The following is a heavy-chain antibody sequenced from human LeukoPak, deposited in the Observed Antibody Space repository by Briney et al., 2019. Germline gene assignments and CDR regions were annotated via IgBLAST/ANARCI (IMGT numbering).Heavy chain of an antibody. D-gene: IGHD3-22*01. CDR2: ISCGGDTT. CDR1: GFSFSSYT. V-gene: IGHV3-23*01. J-gene: IGHJ4*02. Sequence: GSLRRSCSASGFSFSSYTMTWVRQAPGKGPEWVSIISCGGDTTFYTDSVKGRFTISRDNSKNTLYLQMNSLSVEDTAVYYCAKGLPYESRAYYDRLFDEWGQGTLVTVSS. CDR3: AKGLPYESRAYYDRLFDE.